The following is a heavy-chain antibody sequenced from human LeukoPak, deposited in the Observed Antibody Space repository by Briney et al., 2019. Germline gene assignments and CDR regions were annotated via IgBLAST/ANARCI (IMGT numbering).Heavy chain of an antibody. Sequence: GASVKVSCKASGYTFTGYYMHWVRQAPGQGLEWMGWINPNSGGTNYAQKFQGRVTMTRDTSISTAYMELSRLRSDDTAVYYWARGLGRVLTLLGAFGYWGQGPLVRVSS. CDR2: INPNSGGT. D-gene: IGHD3-3*01. V-gene: IGHV1-2*02. J-gene: IGHJ4*02. CDR1: GYTFTGYY. CDR3: ARGLGRVLTLLGAFGY.